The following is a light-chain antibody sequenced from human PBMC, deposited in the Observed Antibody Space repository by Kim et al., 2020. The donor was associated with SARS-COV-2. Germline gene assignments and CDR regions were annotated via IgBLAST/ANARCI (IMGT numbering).Light chain of an antibody. V-gene: IGLV4-69*01. CDR3: QTWGAGFRV. CDR1: SGHSNYA. Sequence: QPVLTQSPSASASLGASVKLTGTLSSGHSNYAIAWHQQQPEKGPRYLMKVNSDGRHYKGDGVPDRFSGSSSGAERYLTISSLQSEDEADYYCQTWGAGFRVFGGGTKLTVL. J-gene: IGLJ3*02. CDR2: VNSDGRH.